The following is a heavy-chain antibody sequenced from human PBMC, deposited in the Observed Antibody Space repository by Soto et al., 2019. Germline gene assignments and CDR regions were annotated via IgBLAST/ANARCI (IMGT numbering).Heavy chain of an antibody. CDR3: ARFSGSYTRGLDY. D-gene: IGHD1-26*01. J-gene: IGHJ4*02. Sequence: EVQLVESGGGLVQPGGSLRLSCAASGFTFSDHYMDWVRHAPGKGLEWVGRSRNKANSYSTEYAASVKGRFTISRDESKNPLDLQIDSLKTEVTGVNYFARFSGSYTRGLDYLGQGTLVTVSS. CDR1: GFTFSDHY. CDR2: SRNKANSYST. V-gene: IGHV3-72*01.